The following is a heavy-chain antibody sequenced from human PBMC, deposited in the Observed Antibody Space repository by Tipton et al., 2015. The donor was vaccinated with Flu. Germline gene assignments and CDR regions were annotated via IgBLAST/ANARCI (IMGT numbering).Heavy chain of an antibody. Sequence: TLSLTCAVSGYSISSGYYWGWIRQPPGKGLEWVGSIYHSGSTHYNPSLKSRVTISVDTSKNQFSLKLSSVTAADTAVYYCARTIVVVSYFDYWGQGTLVTVSS. CDR2: IYHSGST. D-gene: IGHD3-22*01. CDR3: ARTIVVVSYFDY. J-gene: IGHJ4*02. CDR1: GYSISSGYY. V-gene: IGHV4-38-2*01.